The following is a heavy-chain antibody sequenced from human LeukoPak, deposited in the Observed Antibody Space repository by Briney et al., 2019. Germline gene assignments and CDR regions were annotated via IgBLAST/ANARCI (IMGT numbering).Heavy chain of an antibody. D-gene: IGHD3-22*01. V-gene: IGHV4-4*07. CDR2: IYTSGST. CDR3: ARDPTYYYDSSGAFDI. CDR1: GGSISSYY. J-gene: IGHJ3*02. Sequence: PSETLSLTCTVAGGSISSYYWSWIRQPAGKGLEWIGRIYTSGSTNYNPSLKSRVTMSVDTSKNQFSLKLSSVTAADTAVYYCARDPTYYYDSSGAFDIWGQGTMVTDSS.